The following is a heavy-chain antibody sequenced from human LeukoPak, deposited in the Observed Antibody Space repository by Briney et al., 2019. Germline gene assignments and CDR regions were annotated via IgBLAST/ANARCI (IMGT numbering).Heavy chain of an antibody. D-gene: IGHD6-13*01. CDR1: GGSISSYY. CDR3: AREAAAARYYYYYYYMDV. CDR2: IYTSGST. V-gene: IGHV4-4*07. J-gene: IGHJ6*03. Sequence: SETLSLTCTVSGGSISSYYWGWIPQPAGKGLEWMGRIYTSGSTNYNPSLKRRVTMSVDTSKNQFSLKLSSVTAADTAVYYCAREAAAARYYYYYYYMDVWGKGTTVTVSS.